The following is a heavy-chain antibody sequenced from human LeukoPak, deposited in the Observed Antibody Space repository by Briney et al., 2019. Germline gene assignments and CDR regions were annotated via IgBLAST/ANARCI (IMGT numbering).Heavy chain of an antibody. CDR2: INPNSGGT. V-gene: IGHV1-2*02. CDR3: ARDRDTALFDY. D-gene: IGHD5-18*01. Sequence: ASVKVSCKASGYIFIGYYMHWVRQAPGQGLEWMGWINPNSGGTNYAQKFQGRVTMTRDTSISTAYMELSRLGSDDTAVYYCARDRDTALFDYWGQGTLVTVSS. CDR1: GYIFIGYY. J-gene: IGHJ4*02.